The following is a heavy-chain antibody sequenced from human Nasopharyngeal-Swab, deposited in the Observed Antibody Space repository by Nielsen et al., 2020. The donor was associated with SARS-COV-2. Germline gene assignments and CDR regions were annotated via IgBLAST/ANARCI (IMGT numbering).Heavy chain of an antibody. CDR2: ISYDGSNK. J-gene: IGHJ3*02. D-gene: IGHD2-2*01. Sequence: GESLKISCAASGFTFSSYAMHWVRQAPGKGLEWVAVISYDGSNKYYADSVKGRFTISRDNSKNTLYLQMNSLRAEDTAVYYCARERPAGRAFDIWGQGTMVTVSS. CDR1: GFTFSSYA. CDR3: ARERPAGRAFDI. V-gene: IGHV3-30-3*01.